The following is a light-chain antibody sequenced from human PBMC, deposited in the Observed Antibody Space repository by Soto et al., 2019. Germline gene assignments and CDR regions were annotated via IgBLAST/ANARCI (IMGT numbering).Light chain of an antibody. J-gene: IGKJ2*01. CDR2: DAS. CDR1: QSVSSY. V-gene: IGKV3-11*01. CDR3: RQRSNWPPYT. Sequence: EIVLTQSPATLSLSPGERATLSCRASQSVSSYLAWYQQKPGQAPRLLIYDASNTATGIPARFSGSGSGTDFTLTISSREPEDFAVYYCRQRSNWPPYTFGQGTKREIK.